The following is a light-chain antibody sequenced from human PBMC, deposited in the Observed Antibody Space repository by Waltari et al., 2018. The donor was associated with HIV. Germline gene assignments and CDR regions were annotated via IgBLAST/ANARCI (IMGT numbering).Light chain of an antibody. V-gene: IGLV1-47*01. CDR1: SPNSGSNH. CDR3: AAWDDSLSGRRV. J-gene: IGLJ3*02. CDR2: RNN. Sequence: QSVLTQPPSASGTPGQRVTISGSGSSPNSGSNHVYWYQQLPGTAPKLLIYRNNQRPSGVPDRFSGSKSGTSASLAISGLRSEDEADYYCAAWDDSLSGRRVFGGGTKLTVL.